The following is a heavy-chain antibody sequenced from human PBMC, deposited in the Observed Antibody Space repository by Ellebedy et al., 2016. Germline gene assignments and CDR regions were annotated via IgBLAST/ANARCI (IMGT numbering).Heavy chain of an antibody. Sequence: SETLSLTXTISGGSISSSSYYWCWNRQPPGKGLEWIGSIYYSGTTYYNPSLKSRVTISEDTSKNEFSLKLSSVTAAERAVYYGAREARYCGVGSSCYSFDYWGHGTLVTVSS. D-gene: IGHD2-15*01. J-gene: IGHJ4*01. CDR2: IYYSGTT. V-gene: IGHV4-39*07. CDR3: AREARYCGVGSSCYSFDY. CDR1: GGSISSSSYY.